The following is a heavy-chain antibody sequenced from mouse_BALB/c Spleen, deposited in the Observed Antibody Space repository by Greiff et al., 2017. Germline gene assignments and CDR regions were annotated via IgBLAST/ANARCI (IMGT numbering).Heavy chain of an antibody. CDR3: ARKNRYDYFDY. CDR2: INPYYGST. V-gene: IGHV1-39*01. Sequence: EVQLQQTGPELVKPGASVKISCKASGYSFTDYIMLWVKQSHGKSLEWIGNINPYYGSTSYNLKFKGKATLTVDKSSSTAYMQLNSLTSEDSAVYYCARKNRYDYFDYWGQGTTLTVSS. D-gene: IGHD2-14*01. J-gene: IGHJ2*01. CDR1: GYSFTDYI.